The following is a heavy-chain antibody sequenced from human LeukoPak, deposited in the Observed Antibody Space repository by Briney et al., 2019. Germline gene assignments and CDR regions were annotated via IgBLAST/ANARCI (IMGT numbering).Heavy chain of an antibody. CDR2: ISGSGGNT. CDR1: GFTFSSYA. CDR3: ARGGWLGKPQRVDY. V-gene: IGHV3-23*01. J-gene: IGHJ4*02. Sequence: GGSLRLSCAASGFTFSSYAMSWVCQAPGKGLEWVSIISGSGGNTYNADSVKGRFTISRDNSKNTLYLQMNSLRAEDTAVYYCARGGWLGKPQRVDYWGQGTLITVSS. D-gene: IGHD6-19*01.